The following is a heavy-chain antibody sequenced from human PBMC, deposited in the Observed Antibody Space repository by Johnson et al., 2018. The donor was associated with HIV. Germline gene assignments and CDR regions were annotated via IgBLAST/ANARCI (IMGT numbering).Heavy chain of an antibody. CDR3: AKDLNYGSGPVDI. CDR1: GFSIRGHW. V-gene: IGHV3-7*01. D-gene: IGHD3-10*01. J-gene: IGHJ3*02. Sequence: VQLVESGGGVVQPGGSLRLSCAASGFSIRGHWMSWLRQAPGKGLEWVANIKQDGSETNYVDSVKGRFTISRDNPKNSLYLQMNSLRVEDTAVYYCAKDLNYGSGPVDIWGQGTMVTVSS. CDR2: IKQDGSET.